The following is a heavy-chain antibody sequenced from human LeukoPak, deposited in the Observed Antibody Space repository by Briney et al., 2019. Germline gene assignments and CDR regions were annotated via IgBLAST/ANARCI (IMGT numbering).Heavy chain of an antibody. D-gene: IGHD6-19*01. CDR2: IWYDGSNK. CDR3: AKDGDSSGWLFDY. Sequence: PGGSLRLSCAASGFTFWSYGMHWVRQAPGKGLEWVAVIWYDGSNKYYADSVKGRFTISRDKSKNTLYLQMNSLRAEDTAVYYCAKDGDSSGWLFDYWGQGTLVTVSS. V-gene: IGHV3-33*03. J-gene: IGHJ4*02. CDR1: GFTFWSYG.